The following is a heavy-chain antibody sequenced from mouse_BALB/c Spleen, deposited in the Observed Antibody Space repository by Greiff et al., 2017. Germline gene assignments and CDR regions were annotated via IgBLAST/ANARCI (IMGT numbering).Heavy chain of an antibody. V-gene: IGHV14-3*02. J-gene: IGHJ4*01. CDR1: GFNIKDTY. CDR2: IDPANGNT. Sequence: EVNVVESGAELVKPGASVKLSCTASGFNIKDTYMHWVKQRPEQGLEWIGRIDPANGNTKYDPKFQGKATITADTSSNTAYLQLSSLTSEDTAVYYCARDYGYDAMDYWGQGTSVTVSS. CDR3: ARDYGYDAMDY. D-gene: IGHD1-2*01.